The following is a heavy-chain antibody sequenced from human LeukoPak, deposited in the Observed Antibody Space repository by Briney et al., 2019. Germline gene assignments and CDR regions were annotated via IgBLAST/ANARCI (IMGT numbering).Heavy chain of an antibody. CDR3: ARDLKGVTIFGGTYYYYGMDV. V-gene: IGHV1-69*01. CDR2: IIPIFGTA. D-gene: IGHD3-3*01. Sequence: SVKVSCNASGGTFSSYAISWVRQAPGQGLEWMGGIIPIFGTANYAQKFQGRVTITADESTSTAYMELSSLRSEDTAVYYCARDLKGVTIFGGTYYYYGMDVWGQGTTVTVSS. J-gene: IGHJ6*02. CDR1: GGTFSSYA.